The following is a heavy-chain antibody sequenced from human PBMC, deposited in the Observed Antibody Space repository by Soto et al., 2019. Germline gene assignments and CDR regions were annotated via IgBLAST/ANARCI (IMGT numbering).Heavy chain of an antibody. CDR2: RKQDGSEE. Sequence: EVQLVESGGDLVQPGGSLRLSCAASGFSFNTYWMTWVRQAPGRGLEWVANRKQDGSEEYTVDSVKGRFTVSRDNAKNSVYLQMNSLSAADTAVYYCARHRDYSLDYWGQGTLVTVSS. CDR3: ARHRDYSLDY. J-gene: IGHJ4*02. CDR1: GFSFNTYW. D-gene: IGHD4-4*01. V-gene: IGHV3-7*03.